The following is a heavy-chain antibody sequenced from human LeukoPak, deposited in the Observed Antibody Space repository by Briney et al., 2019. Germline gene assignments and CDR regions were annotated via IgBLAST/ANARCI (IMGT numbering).Heavy chain of an antibody. J-gene: IGHJ4*02. CDR2: IIPIFGTA. D-gene: IGHD5-18*01. CDR3: ARGGAYRYVFDY. CDR1: GGTFSSYA. Sequence: GASVKVSCKASGGTFSSYAISWVRQATGQGLEWMGGIIPIFGTANYAQKFQGRVTITADESTSTAYMELSSLRSEDTAVYYCARGGAYRYVFDYWRQGTLVSVSS. V-gene: IGHV1-69*01.